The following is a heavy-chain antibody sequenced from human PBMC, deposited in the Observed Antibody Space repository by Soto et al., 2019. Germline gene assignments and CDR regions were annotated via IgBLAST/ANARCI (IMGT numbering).Heavy chain of an antibody. CDR1: GFTFNNYA. CDR3: AKGRCGSGGITHRVDF. Sequence: EVQLLESGGGLVQPGGSLRLSCAASGFTFNNYAMTWVRQAPGKGLEWVSAISGGGDTTSYADSVKGRFTVSRDGSKNTLYLQIRSLRAEDTALYYCAKGRCGSGGITHRVDFWGRGTLVTVS. CDR2: ISGGGDTT. D-gene: IGHD3-10*01. J-gene: IGHJ4*02. V-gene: IGHV3-23*01.